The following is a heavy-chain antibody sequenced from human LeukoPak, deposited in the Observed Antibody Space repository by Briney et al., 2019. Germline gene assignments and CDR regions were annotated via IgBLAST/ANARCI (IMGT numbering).Heavy chain of an antibody. Sequence: SVKVSCKASGGTFSSYAISWVRQAPGQGLEWMGGIIPIFGTANYAQKFQGRVTITADESTSTAYMELSSLRSEDTAVYYCARGRYYDSSGYPSHFDYWGQGTLVTVSS. CDR2: IIPIFGTA. CDR3: ARGRYYDSSGYPSHFDY. V-gene: IGHV1-69*13. J-gene: IGHJ4*02. CDR1: GGTFSSYA. D-gene: IGHD3-22*01.